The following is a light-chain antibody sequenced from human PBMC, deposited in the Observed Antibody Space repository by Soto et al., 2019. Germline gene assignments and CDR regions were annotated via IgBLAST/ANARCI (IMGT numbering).Light chain of an antibody. CDR3: CSNAAGSTYV. J-gene: IGLJ1*01. CDR1: SSDVGSHNL. Sequence: QSVLTQPASVSGSPGQSITISCTGTSSDVGSHNLVSWYQQFPGKAPKLIIFEASKRPSGVSNRLSGPKSGSTAPLTTPGGQAEDEADYYCCSNAAGSTYVVGSGTKVTVL. CDR2: EAS. V-gene: IGLV2-23*01.